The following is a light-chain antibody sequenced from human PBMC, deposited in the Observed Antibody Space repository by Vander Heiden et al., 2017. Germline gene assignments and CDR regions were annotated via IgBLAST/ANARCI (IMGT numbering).Light chain of an antibody. CDR2: EVS. Sequence: QSALTQPAPVSGSPGQSNTISCTGTSSDIGDHDHVSWYQQHPGKVPKVIIYEVSKRPSGVSNRFSGSKSGNTASLTISGLQAEDDADYYCCSYTRSSTLVFGTGTKVTAL. CDR1: SSDIGDHDH. CDR3: CSYTRSSTLV. V-gene: IGLV2-14*01. J-gene: IGLJ1*01.